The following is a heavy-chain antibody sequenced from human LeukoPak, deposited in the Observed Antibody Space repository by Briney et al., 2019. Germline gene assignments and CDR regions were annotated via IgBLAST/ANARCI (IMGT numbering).Heavy chain of an antibody. CDR1: GYTFTGYY. CDR3: ARDASYLFYYYYYMDV. D-gene: IGHD3-16*01. J-gene: IGHJ6*03. Sequence: ASVKVSCKASGYTFTGYYMHWVRQAPGQGLERMGWINPNSGGTNYAQKFQGRVTMTRDTSISTAYMELSRLRSDDTAVYYCARDASYLFYYYYYMDVWGKGTTVTVSS. CDR2: INPNSGGT. V-gene: IGHV1-2*02.